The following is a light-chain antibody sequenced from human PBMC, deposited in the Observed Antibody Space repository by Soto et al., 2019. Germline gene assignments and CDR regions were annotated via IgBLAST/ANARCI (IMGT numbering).Light chain of an antibody. Sequence: DIQMTQSPSSPSASVGKRVTITCQASQTISSYLNWYQQKPGKAPKLLIYAASSLQSGVPSRFSGSGSGTDFTLTISSLQPEDFATYYCQQSHSIPYTFGQGTKLEIK. CDR3: QQSHSIPYT. J-gene: IGKJ2*01. V-gene: IGKV1-39*01. CDR1: QTISSY. CDR2: AAS.